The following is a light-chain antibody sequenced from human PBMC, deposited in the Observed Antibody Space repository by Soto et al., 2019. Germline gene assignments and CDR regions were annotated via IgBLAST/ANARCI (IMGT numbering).Light chain of an antibody. J-gene: IGLJ1*01. Sequence: QSVLTQPPSASATPGQRVTISCSGSSSNIGSNYVYWYQQLPGTAPKLLIYRNNQRPSGVPDRFSGSKSGTSASLATSGLRSEDEADYYCAAWDDSLSGRYVFGTGTKVT. CDR3: AAWDDSLSGRYV. V-gene: IGLV1-47*01. CDR1: SSNIGSNY. CDR2: RNN.